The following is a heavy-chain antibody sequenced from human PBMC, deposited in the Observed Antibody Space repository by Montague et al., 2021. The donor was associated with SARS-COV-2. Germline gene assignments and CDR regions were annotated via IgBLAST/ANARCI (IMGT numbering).Heavy chain of an antibody. CDR2: INHRGTS. V-gene: IGHV4-34*01. J-gene: IGHJ4*02. CDR3: ARGRQHFNMIVVVMTGGEYYFDY. Sequence: SETLSLTCAVYGGSFSDYFWTWIRPPPGKGLEWIGEINHRGTSNYNPSLKSRVSISVDTSKNQFSLYLGSVTAADTAVYYCARGRQHFNMIVVVMTGGEYYFDYWGQGTLVTVSS. D-gene: IGHD3-22*01. CDR1: GGSFSDYF.